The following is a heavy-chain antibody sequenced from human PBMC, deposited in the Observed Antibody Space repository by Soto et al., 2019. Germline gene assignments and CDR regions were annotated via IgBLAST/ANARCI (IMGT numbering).Heavy chain of an antibody. CDR3: ARSSSVRGVTVDY. CDR1: GGSISSYY. D-gene: IGHD3-10*01. J-gene: IGHJ4*02. CDR2: IYYSGST. Sequence: QVQLQESGPGLVKPSETLSLTCTVSGGSISSYYWSWIRQPPGKGLEWIGYIYYSGSTNYNPSLKRRVTISVDTSKNQFSLKLSSVTAADPAVYYCARSSSVRGVTVDYWGQGTLVTVSS. V-gene: IGHV4-59*08.